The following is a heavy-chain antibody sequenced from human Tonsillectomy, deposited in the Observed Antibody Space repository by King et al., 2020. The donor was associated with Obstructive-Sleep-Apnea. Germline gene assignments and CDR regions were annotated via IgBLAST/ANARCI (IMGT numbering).Heavy chain of an antibody. Sequence: QLQESGPGLVKPSETLSLTCNVSGGSISSNTYYWGWIRQPPGKGLEWIGSVFFSGNTYYSPSLKIRVTVSLDTSKNQFSLNLSSVTAADTAVYYCARRKWGYYFDTSGHPLDAFDIWGQGTMVTVSS. J-gene: IGHJ3*02. CDR2: VFFSGNT. CDR3: ARRKWGYYFDTSGHPLDAFDI. V-gene: IGHV4-39*01. D-gene: IGHD3-22*01. CDR1: GGSISSNTYY.